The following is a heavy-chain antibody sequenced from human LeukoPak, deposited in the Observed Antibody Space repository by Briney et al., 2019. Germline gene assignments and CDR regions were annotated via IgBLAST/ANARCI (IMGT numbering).Heavy chain of an antibody. Sequence: ASVKVSCKASGYTFTSYGISWVRQAPGQGLEWMGWISAYNGNTNYAQKLQGRVTMITDTSTSTAYMELRSLGSDDTAVYYCARDLPYYDSSGYYPEWAFDICGLGTMVTVSS. D-gene: IGHD3-22*01. J-gene: IGHJ3*02. CDR2: ISAYNGNT. CDR1: GYTFTSYG. CDR3: ARDLPYYDSSGYYPEWAFDI. V-gene: IGHV1-18*01.